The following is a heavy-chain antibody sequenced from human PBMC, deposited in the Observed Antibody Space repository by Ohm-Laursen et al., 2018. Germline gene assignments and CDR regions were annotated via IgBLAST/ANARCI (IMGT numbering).Heavy chain of an antibody. V-gene: IGHV1-18*01. J-gene: IGHJ6*02. CDR3: ARGSSGGWYYYYGMDV. D-gene: IGHD6-19*01. CDR1: GYTFTSYD. Sequence: GASVKVSCKASGYTFTSYDINWVRQATGQGLEWMGWISAYSDNTNYPQKLQGRVTMTTDTSTSTAYMELRSLRSDDTAVYYCARGSSGGWYYYYGMDVWGQGTTVTVSS. CDR2: ISAYSDNT.